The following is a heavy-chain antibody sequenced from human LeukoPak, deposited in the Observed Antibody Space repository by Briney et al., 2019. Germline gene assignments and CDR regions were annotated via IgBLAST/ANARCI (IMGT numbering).Heavy chain of an antibody. CDR1: GGPIRSY. D-gene: IGHD3-10*01. CDR3: ARDSGTTGEVKFDP. J-gene: IGHJ5*02. V-gene: IGHV4-4*07. CDR2: IYGSGST. Sequence: SETLSLTCTVSGGPIRSYWSWIRQPAGKGLEWIGRIYGSGSTDYNPSLKSRVTMSIDTSKNQFSLNLISVTAADTAVYYCARDSGTTGEVKFDPWGQGTLVTVSS.